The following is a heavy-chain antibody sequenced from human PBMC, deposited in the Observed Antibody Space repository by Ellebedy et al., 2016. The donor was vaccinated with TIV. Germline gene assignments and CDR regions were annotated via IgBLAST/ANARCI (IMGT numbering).Heavy chain of an antibody. CDR2: INPNSGGT. CDR3: TRDLTKLVSGDY. D-gene: IGHD5/OR15-5a*01. CDR1: GYTFTDYY. J-gene: IGHJ4*02. Sequence: AASVKVSCKPSGYTFTDYYIHWARQAPGQGLEWMEWINPNSGGTNYAQKVQGRVTVTRDTSTSTAFLELSRLRSDDTAVYYCTRDLTKLVSGDYWGQGTLVTVSS. V-gene: IGHV1-2*02.